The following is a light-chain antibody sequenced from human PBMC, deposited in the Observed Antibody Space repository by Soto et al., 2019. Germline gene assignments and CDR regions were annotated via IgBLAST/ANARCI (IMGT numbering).Light chain of an antibody. CDR1: QSVSSN. Sequence: EIVLTQTPATLSLSLGESATLSCRASQSVSSNLAWYQQKPGQAPRLLIYGASTRATGFPARFSGSGSGTEFTLTISSLQSEDFAVYYCQHCNNWPITFGQGTRLEIK. J-gene: IGKJ5*01. V-gene: IGKV3-15*01. CDR2: GAS. CDR3: QHCNNWPIT.